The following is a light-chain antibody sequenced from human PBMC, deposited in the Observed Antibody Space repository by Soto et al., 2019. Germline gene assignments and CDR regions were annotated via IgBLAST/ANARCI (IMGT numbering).Light chain of an antibody. CDR2: KAS. CDR3: QQYDRFPYT. Sequence: DIQMTQSPSTLSASVGDTVTITCRASQSISNWLAWYQQKPGQDPKLLIHKASTFESGVPSRFSGSGSGTEYTLTISSLQPDDFATFYCQQYDRFPYTFGQGTKLEIK. V-gene: IGKV1-5*03. CDR1: QSISNW. J-gene: IGKJ2*01.